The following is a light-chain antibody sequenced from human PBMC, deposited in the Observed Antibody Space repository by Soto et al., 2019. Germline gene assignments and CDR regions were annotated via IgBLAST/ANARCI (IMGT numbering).Light chain of an antibody. J-gene: IGKJ1*01. V-gene: IGKV1-5*01. CDR3: QQYTNTNNPWM. Sequence: EIQVTQTPPALSASVGDRVTITCRDSQTISTWMAWYQQKPGKAPKLLVYDASTLQSGVASRFSGSGSGTEFTLIISGLQPDDSATYYCQQYTNTNNPWMFGQGTKVDIK. CDR1: QTISTW. CDR2: DAS.